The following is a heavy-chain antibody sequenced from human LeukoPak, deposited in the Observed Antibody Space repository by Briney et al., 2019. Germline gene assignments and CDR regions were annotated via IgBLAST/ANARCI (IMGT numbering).Heavy chain of an antibody. V-gene: IGHV3-48*04. CDR3: AKDSPVATR. CDR2: ISSSGLNT. CDR1: GFTFSTYS. Sequence: PGGSLRLSCAASGFTFSTYSMAWVRQVPGKGLEWVSYISSSGLNTYYADSVRGRFTISRDNAKNSLSLQMNSLRAEDTAVYYCAKDSPVATRWGQGTLVTVSS. D-gene: IGHD1-26*01. J-gene: IGHJ4*02.